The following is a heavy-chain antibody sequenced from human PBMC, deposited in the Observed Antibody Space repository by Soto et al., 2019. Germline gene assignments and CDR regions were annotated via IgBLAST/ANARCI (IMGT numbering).Heavy chain of an antibody. Sequence: QPCGSMRLSSAACRFSFRSYAMGWFRQGPEKGLEWISTIVGSGGSAYYADSVKGRFTISRDNSKNTLYLQMDSLNADDTAVYFCAKKGSPSRDHSNWYFDLWRRRTLDTVT. CDR2: IVGSGGSA. CDR1: RFSFRSYA. D-gene: IGHD6-13*01. J-gene: IGHJ2*01. CDR3: AKKGSPSRDHSNWYFDL. V-gene: IGHV3-23*01.